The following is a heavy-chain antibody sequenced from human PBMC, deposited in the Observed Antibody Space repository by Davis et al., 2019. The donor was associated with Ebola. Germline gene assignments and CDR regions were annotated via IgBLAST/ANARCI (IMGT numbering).Heavy chain of an antibody. J-gene: IGHJ6*02. Sequence: AASVKVSCKASGGTFSSYAISWVRQAPGQGLEWMGWISAYNGNTNYAQKLQGRVTMTTDTSTSTAYMELRSLRSDDTAVYYWARDLGYQLLLDYYYYDYGMDVWGQGTTVTVSS. V-gene: IGHV1-18*01. CDR1: GGTFSSYA. CDR2: ISAYNGNT. D-gene: IGHD2-2*01. CDR3: ARDLGYQLLLDYYYYDYGMDV.